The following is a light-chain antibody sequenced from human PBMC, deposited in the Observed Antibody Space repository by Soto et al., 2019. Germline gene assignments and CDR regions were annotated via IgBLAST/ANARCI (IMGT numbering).Light chain of an antibody. CDR2: AAS. J-gene: IGKJ4*01. CDR1: QSISSY. V-gene: IGKV1-39*01. Sequence: DIQMTQSPSSLSASVGDRVTITCRASQSISSYLNWYQQKPGKAPKLLIYAASSLQSGVPSRFSGSGSGTDFTLTISSLQPEDFATYYCQQANSLALTFGGGTKVDIK. CDR3: QQANSLALT.